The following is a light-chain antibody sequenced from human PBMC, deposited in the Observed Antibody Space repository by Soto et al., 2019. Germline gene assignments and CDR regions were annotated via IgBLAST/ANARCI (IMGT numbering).Light chain of an antibody. CDR1: NIGSKS. CDR3: QVWDSSSDHPNWV. J-gene: IGLJ3*02. Sequence: SYELTQPPSVSVATGKTARITCGGNNIGSKSVHWYQQKPGQAPVLVIYYDSDRPSGIPERFSGSNSGNTATLTISRVEAGDEADYYCQVWDSSSDHPNWVFGGGTKLTVL. CDR2: YDS. V-gene: IGLV3-21*04.